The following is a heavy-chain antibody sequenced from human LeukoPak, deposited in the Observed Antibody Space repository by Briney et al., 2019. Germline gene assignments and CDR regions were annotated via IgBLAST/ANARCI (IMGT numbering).Heavy chain of an antibody. J-gene: IGHJ4*02. CDR2: LYSGGVT. Sequence: GGSLRLSCTSSGFTVSSNYMAWVRQAPGKGLEWVSLLYSGGVTYYADSVKGRFTISRDSSNNTLYLQMNSLRVDDMAVYYCVRDLAVSSGWSDDWGQGTLVIVSS. D-gene: IGHD6-19*01. V-gene: IGHV3-53*01. CDR1: GFTVSSNY. CDR3: VRDLAVSSGWSDD.